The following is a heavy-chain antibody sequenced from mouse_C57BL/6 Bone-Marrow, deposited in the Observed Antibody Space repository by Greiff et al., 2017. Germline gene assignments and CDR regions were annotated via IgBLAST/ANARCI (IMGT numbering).Heavy chain of an antibody. Sequence: VQRVESGAELARPGASVKLSCTASGYTFTSYGISWVKQRTGQGLEWIGEIYPRSGNTYYNEKFKGKATLTADKSSSTAYMELRSLTSEDSAVYFCARGIYYDYDEGFAYWGQGTLVTVSA. D-gene: IGHD2-4*01. CDR2: IYPRSGNT. V-gene: IGHV1-81*01. J-gene: IGHJ3*01. CDR1: GYTFTSYG. CDR3: ARGIYYDYDEGFAY.